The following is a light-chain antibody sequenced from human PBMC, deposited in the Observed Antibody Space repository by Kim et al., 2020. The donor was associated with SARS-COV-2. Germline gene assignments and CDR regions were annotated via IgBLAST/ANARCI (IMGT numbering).Light chain of an antibody. CDR2: KDT. V-gene: IGLV3-25*03. CDR1: ALPKQY. CDR3: QSTDTSGALWV. J-gene: IGLJ3*02. Sequence: PGQKARITCSGDALPKQYGFWYQQKPGQAPVMVIFKDTERPSGIPERFSGSSSGTTVTLTISGAQAEDEADYYCQSTDTSGALWVFGGGTQLTVL.